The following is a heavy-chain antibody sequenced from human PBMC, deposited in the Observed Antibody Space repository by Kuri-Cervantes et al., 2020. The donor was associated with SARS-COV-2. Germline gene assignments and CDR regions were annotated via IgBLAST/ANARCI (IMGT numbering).Heavy chain of an antibody. CDR2: ISAYNGNT. CDR3: ATSPGAPYYFDY. J-gene: IGHJ4*02. CDR1: GYTFTSYG. Sequence: ASVKVSCKASGYTFTSYGISWVRQAPGQGLEWMGWISAYNGNTNYAQKLQGRVTMTTDTSTSTAYMELRSLRSDDTALYYCATSPGAPYYFDYWGQGTLVTVSS. V-gene: IGHV1-18*01. D-gene: IGHD3-16*01.